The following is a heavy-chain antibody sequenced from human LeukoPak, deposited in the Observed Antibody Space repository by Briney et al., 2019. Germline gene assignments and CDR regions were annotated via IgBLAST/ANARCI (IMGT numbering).Heavy chain of an antibody. CDR2: IFYTGRG. V-gene: IGHV4-59*08. D-gene: IGHD3-10*01. J-gene: IGHJ3*02. CDR1: GGSITNYY. CDR3: ARHPSSWFGGTFDI. Sequence: PSETLSLTCTVSGGSITNYYWSWIRQPPGKGLEWMGYIFYTGRGDYNPSLKSRVTISADTPNNQISLTLTSVTAADTAVYYCARHPSSWFGGTFDIWGQGTMVAVSS.